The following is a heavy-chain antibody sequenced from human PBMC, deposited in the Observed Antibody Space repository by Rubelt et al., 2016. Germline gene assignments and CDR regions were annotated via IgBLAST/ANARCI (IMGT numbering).Heavy chain of an antibody. Sequence: GRFTISRDNSKNTLYLQMNSLRAEDTAVYYCARAKSPLRYFDWSLDYWGQGTLVTVSS. J-gene: IGHJ4*02. V-gene: IGHV3-30*07. D-gene: IGHD3-9*01. CDR3: ARAKSPLRYFDWSLDY.